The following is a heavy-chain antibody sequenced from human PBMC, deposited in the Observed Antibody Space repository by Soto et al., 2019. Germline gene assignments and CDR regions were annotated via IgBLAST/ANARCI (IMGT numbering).Heavy chain of an antibody. CDR2: INPNSGGT. Sequence: ASVKVSCKASGYTFTGYYMHWVRHSPGQGLEWMGWINPNSGGTNYAQKFQGWVTMTRDTSISTAYMELSRLRSDDTAVYYCARGRSSSWHFDYWGQGTLVTVSS. J-gene: IGHJ4*02. CDR3: ARGRSSSWHFDY. CDR1: GYTFTGYY. D-gene: IGHD6-13*01. V-gene: IGHV1-2*04.